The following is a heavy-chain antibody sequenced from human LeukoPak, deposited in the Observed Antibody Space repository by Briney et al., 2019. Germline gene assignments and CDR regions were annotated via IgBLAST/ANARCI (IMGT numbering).Heavy chain of an antibody. V-gene: IGHV3-30*03. CDR1: GFTFSSYG. Sequence: GGSLRLSCAASGFTFSSYGMHWVRQAPGKGLEWVAVISYDGSNKYYADSVKGRFTISRDNSKNTLYLQMNSLRAEDTAVYYCARTLGYCSSTSCWFDPWGQGTLVTVSS. CDR2: ISYDGSNK. J-gene: IGHJ5*02. CDR3: ARTLGYCSSTSCWFDP. D-gene: IGHD2-2*01.